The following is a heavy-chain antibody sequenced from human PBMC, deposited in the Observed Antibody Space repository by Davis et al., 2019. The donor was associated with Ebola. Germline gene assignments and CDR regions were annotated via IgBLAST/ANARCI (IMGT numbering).Heavy chain of an antibody. Sequence: PGGSLRLSCTASGFTFGDYAMSWVRQAPGKGLEWVGFIRSKAYGGTTEYAASVKGRFTISRDDSKSIAYLQMNSLKTEDTAVYYCTRDRVGWSGYYYNWFDPWGQGTLVTVSS. CDR2: IRSKAYGGTT. D-gene: IGHD3-3*01. CDR3: TRDRVGWSGYYYNWFDP. J-gene: IGHJ5*02. V-gene: IGHV3-49*04. CDR1: GFTFGDYA.